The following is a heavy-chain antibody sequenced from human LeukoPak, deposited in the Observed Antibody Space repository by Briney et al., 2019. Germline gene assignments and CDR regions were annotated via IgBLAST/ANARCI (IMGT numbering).Heavy chain of an antibody. D-gene: IGHD3-9*01. CDR1: GGTFSSYA. CDR3: ASGPRLRYFDWYFDL. Sequence: SVKVSCKASGGTFSSYAISWVRQAPGQGIEWMGGIIPIFGTANYAQKFQGRVTITADESTSTAYMELSSLRSEDTAVYYCASGPRLRYFDWYFDLWGRGTLVTVSS. V-gene: IGHV1-69*13. J-gene: IGHJ2*01. CDR2: IIPIFGTA.